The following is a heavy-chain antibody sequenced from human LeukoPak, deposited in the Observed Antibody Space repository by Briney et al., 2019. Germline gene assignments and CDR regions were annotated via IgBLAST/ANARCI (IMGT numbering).Heavy chain of an antibody. V-gene: IGHV4-59*08. Sequence: SETLSLTCTVSGGSISSYYWSWIRQPPGKGLEWIGYIYYSGSTNYNPSFKSRVTISIDTSKKQFSLKLSSVTAADTAVYYCATSRSVTFFDSWGQGILVTVSS. J-gene: IGHJ4*02. CDR2: IYYSGST. D-gene: IGHD3-10*01. CDR1: GGSISSYY. CDR3: ATSRSVTFFDS.